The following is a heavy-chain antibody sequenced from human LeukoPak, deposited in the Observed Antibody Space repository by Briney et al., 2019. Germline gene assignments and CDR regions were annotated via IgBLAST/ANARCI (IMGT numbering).Heavy chain of an antibody. J-gene: IGHJ4*02. CDR1: GVSISSSNSY. V-gene: IGHV4-61*05. CDR3: ARGGRDSSGYYYGD. CDR2: IYYSGST. Sequence: SETLSLTCTVSGVSISSSNSYWGWIRQPPGKGLEWIGYIYYSGSTNYNPSLKSRITISVDTSKNQFSLKLSSVTAADTAVYYCARGGRDSSGYYYGDWGQGTLVTVSS. D-gene: IGHD3-22*01.